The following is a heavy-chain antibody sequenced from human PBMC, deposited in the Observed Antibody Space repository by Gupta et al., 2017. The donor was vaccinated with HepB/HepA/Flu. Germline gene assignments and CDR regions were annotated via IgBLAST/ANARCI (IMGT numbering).Heavy chain of an antibody. CDR3: AHIPGGVLRFLEWLLPEGFDP. D-gene: IGHD3-3*01. Sequence: QITLKESGPTLVKPTQTLTLTCTFSGFSLSTSGVGVGWIRQPPGKALEWLALIYWNDDKRYNPSLKSRLTITKDTSKNQVVLTMTNMDPVDTATYYCAHIPGGVLRFLEWLLPEGFDPWGQGALVTVSS. CDR1: GFSLSTSGVG. V-gene: IGHV2-5*01. J-gene: IGHJ5*02. CDR2: IYWNDDK.